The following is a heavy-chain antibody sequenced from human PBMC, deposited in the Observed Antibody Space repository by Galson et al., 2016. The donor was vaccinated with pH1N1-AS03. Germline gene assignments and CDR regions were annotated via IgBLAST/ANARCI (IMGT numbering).Heavy chain of an antibody. V-gene: IGHV3-9*01. J-gene: IGHJ6*02. D-gene: IGHD2-15*01. Sequence: SLRLSCAVSGFSLDLYAMHWVRQIPGKGLEWVSGFSLDSDWIGYADSVKGRFTISRDNAKDSLYLQMNSLRADDTAVYYCARSQYPGTPRGGLDVWGQGTTVTVSS. CDR1: GFSLDLYA. CDR3: ARSQYPGTPRGGLDV. CDR2: FSLDSDWI.